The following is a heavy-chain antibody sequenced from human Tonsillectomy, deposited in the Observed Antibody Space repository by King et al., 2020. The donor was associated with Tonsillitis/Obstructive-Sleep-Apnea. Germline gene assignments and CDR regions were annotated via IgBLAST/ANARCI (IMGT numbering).Heavy chain of an antibody. Sequence: VQLQESGPGLVKPSETLSLTCTVSGGSISSYYWSWIRQPPGKGLEWIGYIYYSGSTNYNPSLKSRVTISVDTSKNQFSLKLSSVTAAETAVYYCARDGGTDAFDIWGQGTMVTVSS. CDR3: ARDGGTDAFDI. CDR1: GGSISSYY. CDR2: IYYSGST. D-gene: IGHD2-15*01. V-gene: IGHV4-59*01. J-gene: IGHJ3*02.